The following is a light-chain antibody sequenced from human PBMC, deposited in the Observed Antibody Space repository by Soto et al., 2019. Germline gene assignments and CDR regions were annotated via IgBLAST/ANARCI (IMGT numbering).Light chain of an antibody. Sequence: EMVLTQSPGTLSLSPGERVTHSCRASQSVSSSYLAWYQQKPGQAPRLLIHDTSSRATGTPDRFSGSGSATDFTLTISRLEPEDFAVYYCLQYGRSPYTFGQGTKLEI. CDR2: DTS. V-gene: IGKV3-20*01. CDR3: LQYGRSPYT. J-gene: IGKJ2*01. CDR1: QSVSSSY.